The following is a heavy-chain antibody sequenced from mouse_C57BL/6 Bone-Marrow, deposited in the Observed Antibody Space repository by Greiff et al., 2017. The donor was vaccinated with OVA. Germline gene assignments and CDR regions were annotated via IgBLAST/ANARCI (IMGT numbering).Heavy chain of an antibody. J-gene: IGHJ4*01. CDR2: INPNYGTT. V-gene: IGHV1-39*01. D-gene: IGHD1-1*01. Sequence: EVQLQQSGPELVKPGASVKISCKASGYSFTDYNMNWVKQSNGKSLEWIGVINPNYGTTSYNQKFKGKATLTVDQSSSTACMQLNSLTSEDSAVYYCERSGNARGSSLYYAMDYWGQGTSVTVSS. CDR3: ERSGNARGSSLYYAMDY. CDR1: GYSFTDYN.